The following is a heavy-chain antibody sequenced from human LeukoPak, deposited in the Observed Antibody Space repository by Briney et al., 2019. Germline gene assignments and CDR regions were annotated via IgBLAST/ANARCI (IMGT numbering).Heavy chain of an antibody. D-gene: IGHD1-26*01. J-gene: IGHJ4*02. CDR1: GFTFSSYS. V-gene: IGHV3-21*01. CDR2: ISSSSSYI. Sequence: GGSLRLSCAASGFTFSSYSMNWVRQAPGKGLEWVSSISSSSSYIYYADSVKGRLTISRDNAKNSLYLQMNSLRAEDTAVYYCARDKFSGSYYYFDYWGQGTLVTVSS. CDR3: ARDKFSGSYYYFDY.